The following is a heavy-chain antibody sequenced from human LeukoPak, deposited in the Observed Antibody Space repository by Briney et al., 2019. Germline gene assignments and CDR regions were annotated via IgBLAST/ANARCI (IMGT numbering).Heavy chain of an antibody. CDR3: ARGRYYYDNSGSGYYYYMDV. Sequence: PSETLSLTCAVYGGSFSGYYWSWIRQPPGKGLEWIGEINHSGSTNYNPSLKSRVTISVDTSKNQFSLKLSSVTAADTAVYYCARGRYYYDNSGSGYYYYMDVWGKGTTVTVSS. V-gene: IGHV4-34*01. CDR2: INHSGST. D-gene: IGHD3-22*01. J-gene: IGHJ6*03. CDR1: GGSFSGYY.